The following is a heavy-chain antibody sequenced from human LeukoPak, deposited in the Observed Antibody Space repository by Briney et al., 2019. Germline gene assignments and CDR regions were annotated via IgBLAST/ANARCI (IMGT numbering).Heavy chain of an antibody. CDR1: GGTFSSYA. V-gene: IGHV1-69*05. CDR2: IIPVFGTA. CDR3: ARDGSTSCRWFDP. Sequence: SVKLSCKASGGTFSSYAISWVRQAPGQGLEWMGGIIPVFGTANYAQKLQGRVTMTTDTSTSTAYMELRSLRSDDTAVYYCARDGSTSCRWFDPWGQGTLVTVSS. J-gene: IGHJ5*02. D-gene: IGHD2-2*01.